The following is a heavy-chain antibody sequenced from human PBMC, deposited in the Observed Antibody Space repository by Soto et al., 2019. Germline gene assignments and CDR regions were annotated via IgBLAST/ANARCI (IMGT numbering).Heavy chain of an antibody. CDR1: VFTFSSYS. J-gene: IGHJ4*02. CDR3: ARDKFREAARLLDY. CDR2: ISSSSSYI. V-gene: IGHV3-21*01. D-gene: IGHD6-6*01. Sequence: GWSLRLACASSVFTFSSYSMKWVRQAPGKGLEWVSSISSSSSYIYYADSVKGRFTISRDNAKNSLYLQMNSLRAEDTAVYYCARDKFREAARLLDYWGQGTLVTVSS.